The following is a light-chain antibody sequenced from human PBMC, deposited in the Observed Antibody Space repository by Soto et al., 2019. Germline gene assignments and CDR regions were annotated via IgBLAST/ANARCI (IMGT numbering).Light chain of an antibody. CDR2: DAS. CDR1: QSLSSSQ. V-gene: IGKV3-20*01. CDR3: QQYGSSPRT. J-gene: IGKJ1*01. Sequence: EVVLTQPPGTLSFSPGERATLSCRASQSLSSSQLAWYQQKPGQAPRLLIHDASSRATGISDRFTGSGSGTDFTLTITTLEPEDFAVYYCQQYGSSPRTFGLGTKVDIK.